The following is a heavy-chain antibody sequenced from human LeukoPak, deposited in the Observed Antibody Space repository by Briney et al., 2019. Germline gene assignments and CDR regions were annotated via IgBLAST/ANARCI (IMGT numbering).Heavy chain of an antibody. J-gene: IGHJ3*02. CDR1: GGSFSGYY. D-gene: IGHD5-18*01. CDR2: INHSGST. V-gene: IGHV4-34*01. Sequence: SETLSLTCAVYGGSFSGYYWSWIRQPPGKGLEWIGEINHSGSTNYNPSLKSRVTISVDTSKNQFSLKLSSVTAADTAVYYCASEGYSYGADAADAFDIWGQGTMVTVSS. CDR3: ASEGYSYGADAADAFDI.